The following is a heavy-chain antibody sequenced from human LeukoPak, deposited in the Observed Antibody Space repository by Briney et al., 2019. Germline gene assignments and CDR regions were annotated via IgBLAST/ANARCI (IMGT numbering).Heavy chain of an antibody. D-gene: IGHD5-12*01. J-gene: IGHJ4*02. CDR1: GYTFTDYY. Sequence: ASVKLSCTASGYTFTDYYIHWLRQVPGQGPEWMGIINPSGTSTRYAQNFRGRVTMTRDTSTSTVYMELTSLRSEDTAVYFCARDPGGYSGYDYFFDYWGQGTLVTVSS. CDR3: ARDPGGYSGYDYFFDY. CDR2: INPSGTST. V-gene: IGHV1-46*01.